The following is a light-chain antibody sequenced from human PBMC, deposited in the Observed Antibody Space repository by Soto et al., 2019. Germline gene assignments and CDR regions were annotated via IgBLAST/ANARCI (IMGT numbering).Light chain of an antibody. Sequence: QSVLTQPASVSGSPGQSITISCTGTSSDGGSYNLVSWYQQHPGKAPKLMIYEGSKRPSGVSNRFSGSKSGNTASLTISGLQAEDEADYYCCSYAGSRGLVFGGGTKGTVL. V-gene: IGLV2-23*01. J-gene: IGLJ2*01. CDR3: CSYAGSRGLV. CDR2: EGS. CDR1: SSDGGSYNL.